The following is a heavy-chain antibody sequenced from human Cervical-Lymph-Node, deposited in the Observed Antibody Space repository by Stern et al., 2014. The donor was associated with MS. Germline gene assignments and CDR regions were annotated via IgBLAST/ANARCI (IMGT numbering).Heavy chain of an antibody. CDR3: AKEDSGGSRTFDY. J-gene: IGHJ4*02. D-gene: IGHD3-16*01. V-gene: IGHV3-11*01. CDR2: ISDSGRII. CDR1: GFTFSDYY. Sequence: VQLVESGGGLVKPGGSLRLSCAASGFTFSDYYMNWIRQAPGKGLEWVACISDSGRIIHNADSVEGRFTISRDNAKKSLYLQLNSLKVDDTAVYYCAKEDSGGSRTFDYWGRGTLVTVSS.